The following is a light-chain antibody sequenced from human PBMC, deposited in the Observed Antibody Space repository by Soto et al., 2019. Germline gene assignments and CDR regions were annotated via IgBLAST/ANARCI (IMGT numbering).Light chain of an antibody. Sequence: QSALTQPASVSGSPGQSITISCTGTSSDVGGYNYVSWYQHHPGEAPKLMIYDVSNRPSGVSNRFSGSKSGNTASLTISGLQPEDEADYYCSSYTTSNTRQIVFGTGTKVTVL. CDR2: DVS. V-gene: IGLV2-14*03. CDR3: SSYTTSNTRQIV. J-gene: IGLJ1*01. CDR1: SSDVGGYNY.